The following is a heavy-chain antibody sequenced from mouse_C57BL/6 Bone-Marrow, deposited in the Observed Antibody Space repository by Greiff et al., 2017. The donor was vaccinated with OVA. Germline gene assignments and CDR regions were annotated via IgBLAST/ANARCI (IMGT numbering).Heavy chain of an antibody. CDR2: IHPNSGST. CDR1: GYTFTSYW. D-gene: IGHD6-2*01. J-gene: IGHJ2*01. Sequence: QVQLQQPGAELVKPGASVKLSCKASGYTFTSYWMHWVKQRPGQGLEWIGMIHPNSGSTNYNEKFKSKATLTVDKSSSTAYMQLSSLTSEDSAVYYCAPSLREGYFDYWGQGTTLTVSS. V-gene: IGHV1-64*01. CDR3: APSLREGYFDY.